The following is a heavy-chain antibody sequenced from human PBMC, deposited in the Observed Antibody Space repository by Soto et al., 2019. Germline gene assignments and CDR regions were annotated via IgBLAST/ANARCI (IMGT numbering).Heavy chain of an antibody. Sequence: SETLSLTCAVYGGSFSGYYWSWIRQPPGKGLEWIGKINHSGSTNYNPSLKSRVTISVDTSKNQFSLKLSSVTAADTAVYYCARGYHYSSGCLDYWGQGTLVTVSS. J-gene: IGHJ4*02. CDR2: INHSGST. CDR1: GGSFSGYY. CDR3: ARGYHYSSGCLDY. V-gene: IGHV4-34*01. D-gene: IGHD6-19*01.